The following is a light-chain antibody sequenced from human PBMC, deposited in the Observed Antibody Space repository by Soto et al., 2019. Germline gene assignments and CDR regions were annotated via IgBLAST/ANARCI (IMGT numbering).Light chain of an antibody. Sequence: QSVLTQPPSASGTPGQRVTISCSGSSSNIGSNTVNWYQQLPGTAPKLLIYSTDQRPSGVPDRFSGSKSGTSASLAISGLQSEDEAEYYCAAWHDSLNGRYVFGTGTKVTVL. CDR2: STD. CDR1: SSNIGSNT. V-gene: IGLV1-44*01. J-gene: IGLJ1*01. CDR3: AAWHDSLNGRYV.